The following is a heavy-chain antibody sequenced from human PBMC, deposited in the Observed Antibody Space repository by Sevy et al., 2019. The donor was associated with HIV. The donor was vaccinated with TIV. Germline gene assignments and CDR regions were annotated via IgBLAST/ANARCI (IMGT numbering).Heavy chain of an antibody. CDR2: IYSGGST. CDR3: ASEYSSSSHWLYGIDV. D-gene: IGHD6-6*01. V-gene: IGHV3-53*01. J-gene: IGHJ6*02. CDR1: GFTVSSNY. Sequence: LSLTCAASGFTVSSNYMSWVRQAPGKGLEWVSVIYSGGSTYYADSVKGRFTISRDNSKNTLYLQMNSLRAEDTAVYYCASEYSSSSHWLYGIDVWGQGTTVTVSS.